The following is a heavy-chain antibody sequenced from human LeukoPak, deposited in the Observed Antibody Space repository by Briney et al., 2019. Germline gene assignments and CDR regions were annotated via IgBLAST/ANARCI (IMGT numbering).Heavy chain of an antibody. Sequence: GGSLRLSCAASGFTFSSYVMHWVRQAPGKGLEWVAVISYDGSNKYYADSVKGRFTISRDNSKNTLYLQMNSLRAEDTAVYYCAKDGNYDILTGYLGLFDYWGQGTLVTVSS. V-gene: IGHV3-30-3*01. D-gene: IGHD3-9*01. CDR2: ISYDGSNK. J-gene: IGHJ4*02. CDR3: AKDGNYDILTGYLGLFDY. CDR1: GFTFSSYV.